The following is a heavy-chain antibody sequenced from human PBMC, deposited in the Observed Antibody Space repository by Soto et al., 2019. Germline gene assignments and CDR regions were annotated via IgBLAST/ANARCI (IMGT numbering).Heavy chain of an antibody. CDR3: ARGRGSYGYYYYGMDV. D-gene: IGHD5-18*01. J-gene: IGHJ6*02. CDR1: GDSINSGDYY. CDR2: IYHSGST. Sequence: PSETLSLTCTVSGDSINSGDYYWSWIRQPPGKGLEWIGYIYHSGSTYYNPSLKSRVTISVDRSKNQFSLKLSSVTAADTAVYYCARGRGSYGYYYYGMDVWGQGTTVTVSS. V-gene: IGHV4-30-2*01.